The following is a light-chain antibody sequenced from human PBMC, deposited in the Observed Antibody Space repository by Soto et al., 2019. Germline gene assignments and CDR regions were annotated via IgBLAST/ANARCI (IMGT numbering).Light chain of an antibody. J-gene: IGKJ2*01. CDR2: WAS. Sequence: DIVMTQSPDSLAVSLGERATINCKSSQSVLYSSNNKNYLAWYQQKPGQPPKLLIYWASTRESGVPDRFSGSGSLTDFTLTISSLQAEDVAVYYCQQYYSTPYTFGQGTKLEIK. CDR3: QQYYSTPYT. CDR1: QSVLYSSNNKNY. V-gene: IGKV4-1*01.